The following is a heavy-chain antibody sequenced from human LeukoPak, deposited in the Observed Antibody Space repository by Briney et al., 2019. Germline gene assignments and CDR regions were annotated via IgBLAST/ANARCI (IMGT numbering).Heavy chain of an antibody. CDR3: ARHQWHYYYYMGV. V-gene: IGHV4-39*01. J-gene: IGHJ6*03. CDR2: IYYSGDT. CDR1: GGSISSSSHY. Sequence: SETLSLTCTVSGGSISSSSHYWGWIRQPPGKGLEWIGSIYYSGDTYYNPSLKSRRVTISVDTSKSQFSLRLSSVTAADTAVYYCARHQWHYYYYMGVWGKGSTVTVSS. D-gene: IGHD6-19*01.